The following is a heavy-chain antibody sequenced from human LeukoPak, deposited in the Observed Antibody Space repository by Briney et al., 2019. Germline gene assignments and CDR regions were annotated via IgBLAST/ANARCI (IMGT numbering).Heavy chain of an antibody. V-gene: IGHV6-1*01. CDR2: TYYRSKWSN. D-gene: IGHD1/OR15-1a*01. Sequence: SQTLSLTCAISGATVSSKSAAWHWIRQSPSRGLEWLGRTYYRSKWSNDYAVSVKSRLSINPGTSKNQFSLQLNSVTPEDAAVYYCARGTDAAFEYCGQGTLVTVSS. CDR3: ARGTDAAFEY. J-gene: IGHJ4*02. CDR1: GATVSSKSAA.